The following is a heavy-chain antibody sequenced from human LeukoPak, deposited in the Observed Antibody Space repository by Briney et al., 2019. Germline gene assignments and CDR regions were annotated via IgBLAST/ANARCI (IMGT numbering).Heavy chain of an antibody. J-gene: IGHJ5*02. CDR1: GFTFSTYS. CDR2: ISSSSSYI. CDR3: ARVVLRFLEWSFDP. V-gene: IGHV3-21*01. D-gene: IGHD3-3*01. Sequence: GGSLRLSCAASGFTFSTYSMNWVRQAPGKGLEWVSSISSSSSYIYYADSVKGRFTISRDNAKNSLYLQMNSLRAEDTAVYYCARVVLRFLEWSFDPWGQGTLVTVPS.